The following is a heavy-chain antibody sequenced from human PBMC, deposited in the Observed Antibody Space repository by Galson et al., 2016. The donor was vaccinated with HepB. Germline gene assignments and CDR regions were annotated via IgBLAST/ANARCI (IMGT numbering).Heavy chain of an antibody. CDR3: ARSGWIFGSGSYDY. J-gene: IGHJ4*02. Sequence: PALVKPTQTLTLTCTFSGFSLSTSGMRVSWIRQPPGKALAWPARIAWDDAKFYNTPLQTRLTISKDTSKNQVVLTMTNMDPMDTATYYCARSGWIFGSGSYDYWGQGTLVTVSS. V-gene: IGHV2-70*04. CDR2: IAWDDAK. CDR1: GFSLSTSGMR. D-gene: IGHD3-10*01.